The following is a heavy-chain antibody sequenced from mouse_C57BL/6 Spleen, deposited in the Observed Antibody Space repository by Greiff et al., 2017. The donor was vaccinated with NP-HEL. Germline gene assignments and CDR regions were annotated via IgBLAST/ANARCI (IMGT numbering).Heavy chain of an antibody. V-gene: IGHV1-80*01. CDR1: GYAFSSYW. Sequence: VQLQQSGAELVKPGASVKISCKASGYAFSSYWMNWVKQRPGKGLEWIGQIYPGDGDTNYNGKFKGKATLTADKSSSTAYMQLSSLTSEDSAVYFCARDSNYSYYAMDYWGQGTSVTVSS. CDR3: ARDSNYSYYAMDY. CDR2: IYPGDGDT. J-gene: IGHJ4*01. D-gene: IGHD2-5*01.